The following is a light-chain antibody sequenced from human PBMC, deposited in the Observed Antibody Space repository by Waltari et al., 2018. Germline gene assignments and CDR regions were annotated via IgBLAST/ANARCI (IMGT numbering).Light chain of an antibody. V-gene: IGLV3-25*03. CDR3: QSADSSGTSVV. J-gene: IGLJ2*01. CDR2: KDS. Sequence: SYELTQPPSVSVSPGQTARNTCSGDALPTQYAYWYQQKPGQAPVLVIYKDSERPSGIPERFSGSSSGTTVTLTISGVQAEDEADYYCQSADSSGTSVVFGGGTKLTVL. CDR1: ALPTQY.